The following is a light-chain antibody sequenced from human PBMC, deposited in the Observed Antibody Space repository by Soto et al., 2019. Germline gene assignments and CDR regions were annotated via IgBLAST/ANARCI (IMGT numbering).Light chain of an antibody. CDR1: QDISNY. V-gene: IGKV1-33*01. Sequence: DIQMTQSPSSLSASVGDRVTITCQASQDISNYLNWYQQKPGQAPKLLIYDASNLETGVPSRFSGSASGTDFTFTINSLQPEDIATYYCLQYDNPSLTFGGGTKVVIK. CDR2: DAS. CDR3: LQYDNPSLT. J-gene: IGKJ4*01.